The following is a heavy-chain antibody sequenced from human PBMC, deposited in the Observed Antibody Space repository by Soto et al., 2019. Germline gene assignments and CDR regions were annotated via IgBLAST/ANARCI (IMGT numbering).Heavy chain of an antibody. CDR1: GGSTSSDNY. CDR3: AREGGESSDGLYYFDS. V-gene: IGHV4-30-4*01. D-gene: IGHD3-16*01. CDR2: IYYSGNT. Sequence: SETLSLTCAVYGGSTSSDNYWSWIRQPPGKGLEWIGHIYYSGNTDYNPSLKSRLAISIDTSKNQFSLKLSSVTAADTAVYFCAREGGESSDGLYYFDSWGQGSLVTVSS. J-gene: IGHJ4*02.